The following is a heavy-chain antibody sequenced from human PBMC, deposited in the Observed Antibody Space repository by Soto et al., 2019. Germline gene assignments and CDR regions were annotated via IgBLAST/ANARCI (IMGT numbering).Heavy chain of an antibody. CDR1: GFTCIHFA. CDR3: ARHLAGNREY. Sequence: LRRSGSASGFTCIHFAIRGVRQAPGKGLVWVSRINSDGSSTSYADSVKGRFTISRDNAKNTLYLQMNSLRAEDTAVYYCARHLAGNREYWGQGTLVTVSS. V-gene: IGHV3-74*01. CDR2: INSDGSST. D-gene: IGHD3-3*02. J-gene: IGHJ4*02.